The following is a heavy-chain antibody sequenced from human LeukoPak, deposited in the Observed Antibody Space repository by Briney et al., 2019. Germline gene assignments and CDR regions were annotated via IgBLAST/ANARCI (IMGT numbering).Heavy chain of an antibody. D-gene: IGHD3-22*01. V-gene: IGHV1-18*01. Sequence: ASVKVSCKASGYTFTSYGISWVRQAPGQGLEWMGWISVYNGNTNYAQKLQGRVTMTTDTSTSTAYMELRSLRSDDTAVYYCARTRYYDSSGPPAKYYFDYWGQGTLVTVSS. CDR2: ISVYNGNT. J-gene: IGHJ4*02. CDR1: GYTFTSYG. CDR3: ARTRYYDSSGPPAKYYFDY.